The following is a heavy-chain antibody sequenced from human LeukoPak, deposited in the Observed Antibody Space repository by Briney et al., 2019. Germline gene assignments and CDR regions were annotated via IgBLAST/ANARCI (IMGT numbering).Heavy chain of an antibody. Sequence: SETLSLTCTVSGGSISIYYWSWIRQPPGKGLEWIGYIYNSGSTNYNPSLKSRVTISVDTSKNQFSLNLSSVTAADTAVYYCVRDRELNYWGQGTLVTISS. CDR2: IYNSGST. V-gene: IGHV4-59*01. CDR3: VRDRELNY. CDR1: GGSISIYY. D-gene: IGHD3-10*01. J-gene: IGHJ4*02.